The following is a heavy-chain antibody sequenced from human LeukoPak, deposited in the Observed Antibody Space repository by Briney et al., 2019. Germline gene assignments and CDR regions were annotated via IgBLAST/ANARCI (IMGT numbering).Heavy chain of an antibody. CDR1: GGSISSSSYY. D-gene: IGHD3-10*01. CDR2: IYYSGST. Sequence: PSETLSLTCTVSGGSISSSSYYWGWIRQPPGKGLEWIGSIYYSGSTNYNPSLKSRATISVDTSKNQFSLKLSSVTAADTAVYYCARSFELWFGELLEPSTLDYWGQGTLVTVSS. CDR3: ARSFELWFGELLEPSTLDY. V-gene: IGHV4-39*07. J-gene: IGHJ4*02.